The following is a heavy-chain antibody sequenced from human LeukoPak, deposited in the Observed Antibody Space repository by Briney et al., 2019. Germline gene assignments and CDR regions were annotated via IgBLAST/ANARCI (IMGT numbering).Heavy chain of an antibody. CDR2: IKEDGSEK. J-gene: IGHJ4*02. V-gene: IGHV3-7*01. CDR3: ARGTWELRRGDY. D-gene: IGHD1-26*01. CDR1: EFTFSNSW. Sequence: GGSLRLSCVASEFTFSNSWMTWVRQAPGKGLEWVASIKEDGSEKNYVDSVKGRFTISRDNAKNSLYLQMNSLRAEDTAVYYCARGTWELRRGDYWGQGTLVTVSS.